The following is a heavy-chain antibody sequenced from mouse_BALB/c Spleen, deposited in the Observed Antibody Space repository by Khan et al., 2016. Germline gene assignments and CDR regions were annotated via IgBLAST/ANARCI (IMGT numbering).Heavy chain of an antibody. D-gene: IGHD1-1*01. J-gene: IGHJ4*01. CDR2: INPSTGYT. CDR1: GYTFTSYW. CDR3: VTSYYYGSSYYAMDY. V-gene: IGHV1-7*01. Sequence: QVQLQQPGAELAKPGASVKMSCKASGYTFTSYWMHWVKQRPGQGLEWIGYINPSTGYTEYNQKFKDKATLTADKSSSTAYMQLSSLTSEDSAVYYCVTSYYYGSSYYAMDYWGQGTSVTVSS.